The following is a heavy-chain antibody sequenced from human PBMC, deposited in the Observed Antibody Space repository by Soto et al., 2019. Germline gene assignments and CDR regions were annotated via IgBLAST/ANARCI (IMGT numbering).Heavy chain of an antibody. D-gene: IGHD3-3*01. CDR1: GGTFSSYA. Sequence: QVQLVQSGAEVKKPGSSVKVSCKASGGTFSSYAISWVRQAPGQGLEWMGGIIPIFGTANYAQKFQGRVTITAEESTSTAYMELSSLRSEDTAVYYCARDGRDFWSGYSRGGWFDPWGQGTLVTVSS. J-gene: IGHJ5*02. V-gene: IGHV1-69*12. CDR2: IIPIFGTA. CDR3: ARDGRDFWSGYSRGGWFDP.